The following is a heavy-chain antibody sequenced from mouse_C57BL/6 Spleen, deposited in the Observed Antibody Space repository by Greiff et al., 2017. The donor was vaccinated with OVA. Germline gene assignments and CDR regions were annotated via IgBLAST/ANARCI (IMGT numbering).Heavy chain of an antibody. CDR3: ARDELDWYFDV. CDR2: ISDGGSYT. CDR1: GFTFSSYA. D-gene: IGHD4-1*01. Sequence: EVQLVESGGGLVKPGGSLKLSCAASGFTFSSYAMSWVRQTPEKRLEWVATISDGGSYTYYPDNVKGRFTISRDNAKNNLYLQMSHLKSEDTAMYYCARDELDWYFDVWGTGTTVTVSS. J-gene: IGHJ1*03. V-gene: IGHV5-4*01.